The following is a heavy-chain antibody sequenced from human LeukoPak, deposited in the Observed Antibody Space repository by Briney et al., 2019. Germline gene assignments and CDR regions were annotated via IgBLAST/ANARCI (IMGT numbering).Heavy chain of an antibody. J-gene: IGHJ5*02. Sequence: GGSLTLSCAASGFTFSNYWMIWVRQAPGKGLEWVGNIKQDGSEKRYADSVRGRFSISRDNAQTSLYLQMNSLRAEDTAVYYCARASDPWLQLTWGQGTLVTVSS. V-gene: IGHV3-7*05. D-gene: IGHD5-24*01. CDR1: GFTFSNYW. CDR3: ARASDPWLQLT. CDR2: IKQDGSEK.